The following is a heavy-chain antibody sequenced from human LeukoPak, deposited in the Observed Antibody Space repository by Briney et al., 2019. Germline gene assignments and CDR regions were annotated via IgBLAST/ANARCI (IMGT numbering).Heavy chain of an antibody. D-gene: IGHD7-27*01. J-gene: IGHJ4*02. CDR2: ISSSSSYI. Sequence: GGSLRLSCAASGFTFSSYSMNWVRQAPGKGLEWVSSISSSSSYIYYADSVKGRFTISRDNAKNSLYLQMNSLRAADTAVYYCARELGTNYFDYWGQGTLVTVSS. CDR3: ARELGTNYFDY. V-gene: IGHV3-21*01. CDR1: GFTFSSYS.